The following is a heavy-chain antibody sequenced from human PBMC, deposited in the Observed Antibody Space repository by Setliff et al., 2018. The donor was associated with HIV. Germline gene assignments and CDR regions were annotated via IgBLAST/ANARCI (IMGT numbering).Heavy chain of an antibody. CDR2: ISSSTSYI. D-gene: IGHD5-12*01. J-gene: IGHJ4*02. CDR1: RFIFSSYS. V-gene: IGHV3-21*01. CDR3: ARGFMATTNGFDY. Sequence: GGSLRLSCAASRFIFSSYSMNWVRQAPGKGLEWVSSISSSTSYIFYADSVKGRFTVSRDNAKNSLYLQMDSLRAEDTAVYYCARGFMATTNGFDYWGQGTLVTVSS.